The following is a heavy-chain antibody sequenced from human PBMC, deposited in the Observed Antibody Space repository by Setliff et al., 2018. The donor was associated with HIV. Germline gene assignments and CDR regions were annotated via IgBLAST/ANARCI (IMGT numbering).Heavy chain of an antibody. D-gene: IGHD3-9*01. Sequence: ASVKVSCKASAFTFNIYAIHWVRQAPGQGLEWMGYIDANTGIPTYAQALSGRFVFSLDTSVTTAYLQISSLTAEDTAVYYFARDFLGDPDWSLDYWGQGTQVTVSS. CDR3: ARDFLGDPDWSLDY. V-gene: IGHV7-4-1*02. J-gene: IGHJ4*02. CDR1: AFTFNIYA. CDR2: IDANTGIP.